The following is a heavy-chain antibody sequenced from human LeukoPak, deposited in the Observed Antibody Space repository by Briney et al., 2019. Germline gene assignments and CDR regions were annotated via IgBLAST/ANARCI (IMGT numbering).Heavy chain of an antibody. CDR1: GGTLKSYA. J-gene: IGHJ4*02. D-gene: IGHD6-6*01. CDR3: ARTAARRFDY. V-gene: IGHV1-69*13. CDR2: IIPIFGTA. Sequence: SGKVSCKASGGTLKSYAMSWVRKAPGQGLEWMGWIIPIFGTANYAQNFHGRVTLTADESTSPAHMELSRLRSQHTAVYYCARTAARRFDYWGQGTLATVYS.